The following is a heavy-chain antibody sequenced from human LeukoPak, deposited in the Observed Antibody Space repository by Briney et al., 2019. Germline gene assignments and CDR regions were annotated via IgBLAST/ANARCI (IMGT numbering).Heavy chain of an antibody. CDR3: ATRRADSSGFDH. D-gene: IGHD3-22*01. CDR1: GFTFSSYA. Sequence: GGSLRLSRAASGFTFSSYAMSWVRQAPGKGLEWVSAISGSGGNTYYAGSVNGRFTISRDNSKNTLYLQMNSQRAEDTAVYYCATRRADSSGFDHWGQGTLVTVSS. CDR2: ISGSGGNT. J-gene: IGHJ4*02. V-gene: IGHV3-23*01.